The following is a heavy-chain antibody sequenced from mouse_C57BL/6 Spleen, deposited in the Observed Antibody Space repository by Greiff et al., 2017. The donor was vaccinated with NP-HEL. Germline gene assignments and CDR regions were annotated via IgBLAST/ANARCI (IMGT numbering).Heavy chain of an antibody. J-gene: IGHJ1*03. D-gene: IGHD1-1*01. V-gene: IGHV1-81*01. CDR2: IYPRSGNT. CDR3: AREDYYGSSFGYWYFDV. CDR1: GYTFTSYG. Sequence: VKLMESGAELARPGASVKLSCKASGYTFTSYGISWVKQRTGQGLEWIGEIYPRSGNTYYNEKFKGKATLTADKSSSTAYMELRSLTSEDSAVYFCAREDYYGSSFGYWYFDVWGTGTTVTVSS.